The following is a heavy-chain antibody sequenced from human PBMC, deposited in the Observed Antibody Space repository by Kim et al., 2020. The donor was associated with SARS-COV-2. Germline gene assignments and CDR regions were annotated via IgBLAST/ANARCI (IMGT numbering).Heavy chain of an antibody. J-gene: IGHJ4*02. Sequence: GSTDFNPSLESRISISIDQSKNQFSLKLSAVTAADTAAYYCARTTIVANDDWGRGTLVTVSS. V-gene: IGHV4-31*02. D-gene: IGHD2-15*01. CDR3: ARTTIVANDD. CDR2: GST.